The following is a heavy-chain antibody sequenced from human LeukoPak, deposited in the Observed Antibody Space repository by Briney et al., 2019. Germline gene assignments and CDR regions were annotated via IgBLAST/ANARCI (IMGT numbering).Heavy chain of an antibody. CDR3: AKDRGMVGASVRAFDY. CDR1: GFTFRNHA. V-gene: IGHV3-23*01. Sequence: PGGSLRLSCAAPGFTFRNHAMNWVRQAPGKGLEWVSVISGSGETTYYADSVKGRFTISRDNSQNTLYLQMSSLRGEDTALYYCAKDRGMVGASVRAFDYWGQGTLVTVSS. J-gene: IGHJ4*02. D-gene: IGHD1-26*01. CDR2: ISGSGETT.